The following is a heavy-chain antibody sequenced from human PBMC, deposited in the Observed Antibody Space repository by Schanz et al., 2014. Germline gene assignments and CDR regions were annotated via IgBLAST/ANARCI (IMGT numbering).Heavy chain of an antibody. J-gene: IGHJ4*02. CDR1: GFTFSKYC. CDR2: IKQDGSEK. D-gene: IGHD3-10*01. Sequence: EVQLVESGGGLVQPGGSLRLSCGGSGFTFSKYCMSWVRQAPGKGLEWVANIKQDGSEKYYVDAVKGRFTISRDNAKNSMYLHMKSLRGEDTAVYYCARDNYCGSGSCAYWGQGTLVTVSS. V-gene: IGHV3-7*04. CDR3: ARDNYCGSGSCAY.